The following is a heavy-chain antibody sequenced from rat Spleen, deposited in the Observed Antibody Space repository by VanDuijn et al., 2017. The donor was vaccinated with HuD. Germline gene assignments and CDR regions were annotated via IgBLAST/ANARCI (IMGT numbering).Heavy chain of an antibody. Sequence: EVQLVESDGGLVQPGRSLKLSCAASGFTFSDYYMAWVRQAPTKGLEWVATISYDGTSTYYRDSVKGRFTISRDNAKSTLSLQMDSLRSEDTATYYCTRPVTGFDYWGQGVMVTVSS. CDR3: TRPVTGFDY. V-gene: IGHV5-29*01. CDR2: ISYDGTST. J-gene: IGHJ2*01. CDR1: GFTFSDYY. D-gene: IGHD5-1*01.